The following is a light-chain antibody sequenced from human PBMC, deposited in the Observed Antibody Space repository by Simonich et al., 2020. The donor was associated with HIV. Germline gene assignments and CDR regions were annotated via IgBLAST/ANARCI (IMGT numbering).Light chain of an antibody. CDR1: QSVSSSY. J-gene: IGKJ4*01. V-gene: IGKV3D-20*02. CDR2: AAS. Sequence: EIVLTQSPGTLSLSPGERATLSCRASQSVSSSYLAWYQQKPGLAPRRLIYAASSRATGIPDRFSCSGSGTDFTLTISRLEPEDFAVYYCQQRSNWLTFGGGTKVEIK. CDR3: QQRSNWLT.